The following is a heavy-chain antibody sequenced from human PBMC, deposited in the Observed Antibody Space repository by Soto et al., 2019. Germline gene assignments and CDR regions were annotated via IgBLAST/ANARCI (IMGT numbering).Heavy chain of an antibody. J-gene: IGHJ6*02. V-gene: IGHV4-39*01. CDR3: ARLHGYCISSSCHGYYAMDV. CDR1: SAPVSSSTYT. D-gene: IGHD2-2*01. Sequence: QLQLQESGPGLVKPSETLSLTCTVSSAPVSSSTYTWGWIRQPPGKGLEWIGSIYYSGSTYYNPSLNSRVTISVDTSKNQFSLKVTSVTAADTAVSYCARLHGYCISSSCHGYYAMDVWGQGTTVTVSS. CDR2: IYYSGST.